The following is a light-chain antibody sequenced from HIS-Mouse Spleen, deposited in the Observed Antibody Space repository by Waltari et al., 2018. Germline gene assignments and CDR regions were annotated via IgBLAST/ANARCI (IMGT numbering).Light chain of an antibody. CDR1: ALTKHN. V-gene: IGLV3-25*03. CDR2: KDS. CDR3: QSADSSGTSHVV. J-gene: IGLJ2*01. Sequence: SYELTQPPSVSVSPGQTARITCPGEALTKHNACCYQQKPGQAPVLVIYKDSERPSGIPERFSGSSSGTTVTLTISGVQAEDEADYYCQSADSSGTSHVVFGGGTKLTVL.